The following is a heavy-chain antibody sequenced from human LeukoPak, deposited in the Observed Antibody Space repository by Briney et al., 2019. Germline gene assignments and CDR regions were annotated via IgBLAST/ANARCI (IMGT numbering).Heavy chain of an antibody. CDR1: GFIFRAYA. Sequence: PGGSLRLSCAASGFIFRAYAMHWVRQAPGKGLEWLAVISNDGTIQYYADSVKGRFTISRDNSRNIMNLQTDSLRPEDTALYYCARAMVRGVIPYWGQGTLVTVSS. J-gene: IGHJ4*02. D-gene: IGHD3-10*01. V-gene: IGHV3-30*04. CDR2: ISNDGTIQ. CDR3: ARAMVRGVIPY.